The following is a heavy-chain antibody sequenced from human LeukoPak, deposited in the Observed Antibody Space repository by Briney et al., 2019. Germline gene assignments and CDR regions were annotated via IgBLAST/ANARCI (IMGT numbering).Heavy chain of an antibody. V-gene: IGHV3-48*04. Sequence: PGGSLRLPCAASGFTFSSYSMNWVRQAPGKGLEWVSYISSSSSTIYYADSAKGRFTISRDNAKNSLYLQMNSLRAEDTAVYYCLPGSHQDITMNRPPFDYWGQGTLVTVSS. CDR2: ISSSSSTI. D-gene: IGHD3-22*01. CDR1: GFTFSSYS. J-gene: IGHJ4*02. CDR3: LPGSHQDITMNRPPFDY.